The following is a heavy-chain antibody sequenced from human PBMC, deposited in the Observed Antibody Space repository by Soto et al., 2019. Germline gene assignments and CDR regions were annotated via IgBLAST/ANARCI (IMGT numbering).Heavy chain of an antibody. CDR2: ISSSSSTI. V-gene: IGHV3-48*01. CDR1: GFTFSSYS. J-gene: IGHJ3*02. D-gene: IGHD2-15*01. CDR3: ARPDCSGGSCYALDAFDI. Sequence: GGSLRLSCAASGFTFSSYSMNWVRQAPGKGLEWVSYISSSSSTIYYADSVKGRFTISRDNAKNSLYLQMNSLRAEDTAVYYCARPDCSGGSCYALDAFDIWGQGTMVTVSS.